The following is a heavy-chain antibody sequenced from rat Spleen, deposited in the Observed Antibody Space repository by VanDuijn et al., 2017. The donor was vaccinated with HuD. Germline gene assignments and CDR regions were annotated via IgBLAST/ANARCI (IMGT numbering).Heavy chain of an antibody. D-gene: IGHD1-4*01. CDR2: ISPSGGST. CDR3: TTDELPGSTGYYYGWFAY. CDR1: GFTFSNYG. J-gene: IGHJ2*01. Sequence: EVQLVESGGDLVQPGRSLKLSCVASGFTFSNYGLHWIRQAPTKGLEWVASISPSGGSTYYRDSVKGRFTISRDNAKSTLYLQMDSLRSEDTATYYCTTDELPGSTGYYYGWFAYWGQGVMVTVSS. V-gene: IGHV5-19*01.